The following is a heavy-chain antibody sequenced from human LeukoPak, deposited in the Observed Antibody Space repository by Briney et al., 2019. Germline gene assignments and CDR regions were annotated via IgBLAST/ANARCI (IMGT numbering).Heavy chain of an antibody. CDR1: GGSISSSY. V-gene: IGHV4-59*01. CDR3: ARAVRDRGVILPWFDP. J-gene: IGHJ5*02. CDR2: IYYSGST. D-gene: IGHD3-10*01. Sequence: SETLSLTYTVSGGSISSSYWSWIRQPPGKGLEWIGYIYYSGSTNYNPSLKSRVTISVDTSKNQFSLKLSSVIAADTAVYYCARAVRDRGVILPWFDPWGQGTLVTVSS.